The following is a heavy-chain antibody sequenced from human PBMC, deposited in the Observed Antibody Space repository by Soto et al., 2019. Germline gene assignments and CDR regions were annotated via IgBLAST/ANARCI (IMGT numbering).Heavy chain of an antibody. Sequence: AGSLRLSCAASGFTFNTYAMTWVRQAPGKGLEWVSTISASGTSTYYADSVKGRFTISRDNSMDTLYLQMNSLRAEDTAVYYCARGLGYCGSTSCYIWFDYWGQGTLVTVSS. J-gene: IGHJ4*02. V-gene: IGHV3-23*01. CDR3: ARGLGYCGSTSCYIWFDY. CDR1: GFTFNTYA. D-gene: IGHD2-2*02. CDR2: ISASGTST.